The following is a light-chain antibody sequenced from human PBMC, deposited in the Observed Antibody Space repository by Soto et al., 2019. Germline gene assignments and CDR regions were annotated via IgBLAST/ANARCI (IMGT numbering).Light chain of an antibody. CDR2: AAS. CDR1: QAISSD. J-gene: IGKJ5*01. V-gene: IGKV1-9*01. CDR3: QQLNTSPIT. Sequence: DIQLTQSPSFLSASVGDRVTINCRASQAISSDLAWYQQKPGKAPKLLIYAASTLQSGVPSRFSGSGSGTEFTLTISSLQPEDFATYYCQQLNTSPITFGHGTRLEIK.